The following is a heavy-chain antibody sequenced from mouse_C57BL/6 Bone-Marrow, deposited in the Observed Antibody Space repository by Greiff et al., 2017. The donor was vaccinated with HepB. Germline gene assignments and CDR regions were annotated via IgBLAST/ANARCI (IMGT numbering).Heavy chain of an antibody. Sequence: EVQRVESGGGLVKPGGSLKLSCAASGFTFSSYAMSWVRQTPEKRLEWVATISDGGSYTYYPDNVKCRFTISRDNAKNNLYLQMSHLKSEDTAMYYCARVRYGRGAWFAYWGQGTLVTVSA. V-gene: IGHV5-4*01. CDR2: ISDGGSYT. J-gene: IGHJ3*01. CDR1: GFTFSSYA. CDR3: ARVRYGRGAWFAY. D-gene: IGHD1-1*01.